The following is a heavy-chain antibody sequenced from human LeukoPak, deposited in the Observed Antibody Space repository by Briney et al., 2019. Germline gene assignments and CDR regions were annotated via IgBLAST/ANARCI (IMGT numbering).Heavy chain of an antibody. CDR2: IYNSGST. D-gene: IGHD3-10*01. Sequence: PSETLSLTCTVSGGSISGYYWSWIRQSPGKGLEWIGYIYNSGSTNYNPSLQSRVTISVDTSKNQFSLNLSSVTAADTAVYYRARYGSGTYPRFDYWGQGTLVTVSS. J-gene: IGHJ4*02. CDR1: GGSISGYY. CDR3: ARYGSGTYPRFDY. V-gene: IGHV4-59*08.